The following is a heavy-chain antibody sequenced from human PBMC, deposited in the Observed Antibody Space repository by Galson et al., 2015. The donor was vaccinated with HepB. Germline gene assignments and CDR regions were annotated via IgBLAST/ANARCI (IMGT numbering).Heavy chain of an antibody. CDR1: GGSIINNDYY. Sequence: TLSLTCSVSGGSIINNDYYWGWIRQPPGKGLEWIGSIFYTGKTFYNPSLKSRVIISVDRSKNQFSLKLYSVTAADTAVFYCARHGGDDLSSRPHPVDYWGRGTLVTVAS. V-gene: IGHV4-39*01. CDR2: IFYTGKT. J-gene: IGHJ4*02. D-gene: IGHD5-24*01. CDR3: ARHGGDDLSSRPHPVDY.